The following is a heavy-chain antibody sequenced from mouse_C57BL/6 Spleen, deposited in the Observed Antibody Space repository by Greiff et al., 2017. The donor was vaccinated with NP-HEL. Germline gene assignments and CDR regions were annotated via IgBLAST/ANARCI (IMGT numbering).Heavy chain of an antibody. V-gene: IGHV5-4*01. Sequence: EVKLVESGGGLVKPGGSLKLSCAASGFTFSSYAMSWVRQTPEKRLEWVATISDGGSYTYYPDNVKGRFTISRDNAKNNLYLQMSHLKSEDTAMYYCARERLTLRYYAMDYWGQGTSVTVSS. CDR3: ARERLTLRYYAMDY. D-gene: IGHD1-2*01. CDR1: GFTFSSYA. J-gene: IGHJ4*01. CDR2: ISDGGSYT.